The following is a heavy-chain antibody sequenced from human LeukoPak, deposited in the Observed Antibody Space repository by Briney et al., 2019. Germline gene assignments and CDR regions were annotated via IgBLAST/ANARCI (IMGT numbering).Heavy chain of an antibody. CDR1: GFTFSDCW. CDR2: IKEDGTTK. CDR3: ARGPSTVVTTR. V-gene: IGHV3-7*01. J-gene: IGHJ4*02. D-gene: IGHD2-21*02. Sequence: GGSLRLSCAASGFTFSDCWMTWVRQAPGKGLEWVANIKEDGTTKHYVDSVKGRFTISRGNAKRSLYLQMNSLRAEDTALYYCARGPSTVVTTRWGQGTLVAVSS.